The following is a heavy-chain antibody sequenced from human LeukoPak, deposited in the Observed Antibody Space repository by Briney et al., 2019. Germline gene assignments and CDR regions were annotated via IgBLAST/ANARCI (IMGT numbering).Heavy chain of an antibody. CDR1: GFTFSSYA. J-gene: IGHJ4*02. Sequence: PGGSLRLSCAASGFTFSSYAMSWVRQAPGKGLEWVSDSVKGRFTISRDNSKNTLYLQMNSLRAEDTAVYYCARGGVAGHYYFDYWGQGTLVTVSS. D-gene: IGHD6-19*01. V-gene: IGHV3-66*02. CDR3: ARGGVAGHYYFDY.